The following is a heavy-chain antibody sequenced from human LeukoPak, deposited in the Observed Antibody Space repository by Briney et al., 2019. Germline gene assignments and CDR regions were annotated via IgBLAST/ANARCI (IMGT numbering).Heavy chain of an antibody. D-gene: IGHD2-2*01. Sequence: ASVKVSCKASGYTFTSYYMHWVRQAPGQGLEWMGIINPSGGSTSYAQKFQGRVTMTRDTSTSTVYMELSSLRSEDTAVYYCARGARRGYCSSTSCRPYYFDYWAREPWSPSPQ. CDR2: INPSGGST. CDR3: ARGARRGYCSSTSCRPYYFDY. J-gene: IGHJ4*02. V-gene: IGHV1-46*01. CDR1: GYTFTSYY.